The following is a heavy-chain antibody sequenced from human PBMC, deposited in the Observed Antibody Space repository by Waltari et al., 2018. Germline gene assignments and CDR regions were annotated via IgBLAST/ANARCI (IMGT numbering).Heavy chain of an antibody. CDR3: ARDSSGWYAEDAFDI. Sequence: QVQLVQSGAEVKKPGASVKVSCKASGYTFTSYDINWVRQATGQGLEWMGWMNPNMGNTGYAKKFQGRVTMTRNTSISTAYMELSSLRSEDTAVYYCARDSSGWYAEDAFDIWGQGTMVTVSS. CDR1: GYTFTSYD. CDR2: MNPNMGNT. J-gene: IGHJ3*02. D-gene: IGHD6-19*01. V-gene: IGHV1-8*02.